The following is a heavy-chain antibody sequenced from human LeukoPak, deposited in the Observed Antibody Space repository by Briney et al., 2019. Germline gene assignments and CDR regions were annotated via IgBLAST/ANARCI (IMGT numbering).Heavy chain of an antibody. V-gene: IGHV1-8*02. CDR1: GYTFTSYD. CDR2: MNPNSGNT. Sequence: ASVKVSCKASGYTFTSYDINWVRQATGQGLEWMGWMNPNSGNTGYAQKFQGRVTMTRDTSTSTVYMELSSLRSEDTAVYYCARDLSITMGAFHYWGQGTLVTVSS. D-gene: IGHD3-10*01. J-gene: IGHJ4*02. CDR3: ARDLSITMGAFHY.